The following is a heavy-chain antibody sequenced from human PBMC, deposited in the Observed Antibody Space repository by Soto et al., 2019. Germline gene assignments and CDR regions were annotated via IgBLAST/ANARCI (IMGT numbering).Heavy chain of an antibody. CDR1: GLTVSGNY. D-gene: IGHD7-27*01. CDR3: GRASSRWGSEAAY. CDR2: MYSDGTT. Sequence: EVQLVESGGGLIQPGGSLRLSCAASGLTVSGNYMGCVRQAPGKGLEWVSGMYSDGTTNYADSVKGRFTIFRDNSKNTLFLQMNSLRVEDTAVYHCGRASSRWGSEAAYWGQGTLVTVPS. J-gene: IGHJ4*02. V-gene: IGHV3-53*01.